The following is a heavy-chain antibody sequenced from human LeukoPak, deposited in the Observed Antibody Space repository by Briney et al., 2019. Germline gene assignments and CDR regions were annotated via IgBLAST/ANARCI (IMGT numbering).Heavy chain of an antibody. CDR3: AKGRDGFNPDY. J-gene: IGHJ4*02. CDR2: IDPNSGGT. Sequence: ASVKVSCKASGGTFSSYAISWVRQAPGQGLEWMGRIDPNSGGTNYAQKFQGRVTMTGDTSISTAYMELSRLRSDDTALYYCAKGRDGFNPDYWGQGTLVTVSS. CDR1: GGTFSSYA. D-gene: IGHD5-24*01. V-gene: IGHV1-2*06.